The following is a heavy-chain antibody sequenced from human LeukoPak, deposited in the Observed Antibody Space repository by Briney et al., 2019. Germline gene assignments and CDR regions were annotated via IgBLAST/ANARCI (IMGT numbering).Heavy chain of an antibody. D-gene: IGHD3-10*01. Sequence: QPGRSLRLSCAASASGFTFSTYGMLWVRQAPGKGLEWVAVISHDGSNKYYADSVKGRFTISRDNSKNTLYLQMNSLRAEDTAVYYCAKQHGSGRYIYGMDVWGQGTTVTVSS. CDR2: ISHDGSNK. CDR3: AKQHGSGRYIYGMDV. CDR1: GFTFSTYG. V-gene: IGHV3-30*18. J-gene: IGHJ6*02.